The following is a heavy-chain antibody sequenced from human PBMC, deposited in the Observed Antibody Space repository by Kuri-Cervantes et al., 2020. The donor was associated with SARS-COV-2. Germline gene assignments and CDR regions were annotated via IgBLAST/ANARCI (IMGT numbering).Heavy chain of an antibody. CDR3: ARSGYYSRGVTYYYMDV. J-gene: IGHJ6*03. V-gene: IGHV4-59*12. D-gene: IGHD3-22*01. CDR2: IYYSGST. CDR1: GFSYH. Sequence: GSLRLSCYVSGFSYHWGWIRQPPGQGLEWLGYIYYSGSTKYNPSLESRVTISLDTSRNQFSLKLSSVTAADSAVYYCARSGYYSRGVTYYYMDVWDKGTTVTVSS.